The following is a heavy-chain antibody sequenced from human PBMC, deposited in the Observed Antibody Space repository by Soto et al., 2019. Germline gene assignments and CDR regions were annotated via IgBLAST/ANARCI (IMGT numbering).Heavy chain of an antibody. CDR1: GFTFTRYS. J-gene: IGHJ4*02. Sequence: GGSLRLSCAASGFTFTRYSMNWVRQAPGKGLEWVSSISSTTNYIYYGDSMKGRFTISRDNAKNSLYLEMNSLRAEDTAVYYYARESEDLTSNFDYWGQGTRVTVSS. CDR3: ARESEDLTSNFDY. V-gene: IGHV3-21*06. CDR2: ISSTTNYI.